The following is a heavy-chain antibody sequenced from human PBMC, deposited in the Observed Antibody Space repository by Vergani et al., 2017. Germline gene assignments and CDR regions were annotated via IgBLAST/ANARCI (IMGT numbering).Heavy chain of an antibody. Sequence: QVQLQQWGAGLLKPSETLSLPCAVYGGSFSGYYWSWIRQPPGKGLEWIGEINHSGSTNYNPSLKSPVTISVDTSKNQFSLKLSSVTAADTAVYYCARAMGGYCSSTSCPFDYWGQGTLVTVSS. CDR3: ARAMGGYCSSTSCPFDY. CDR1: GGSFSGYY. V-gene: IGHV4-34*01. CDR2: INHSGST. D-gene: IGHD2-2*01. J-gene: IGHJ4*02.